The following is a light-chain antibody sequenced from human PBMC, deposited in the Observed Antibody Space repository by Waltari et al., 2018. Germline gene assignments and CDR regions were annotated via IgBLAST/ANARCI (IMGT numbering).Light chain of an antibody. CDR2: AAS. J-gene: IGKJ4*01. V-gene: IGKV1-39*01. Sequence: DIQMTQSPSSLSASVGDRVTITCRASQSISSYLNWSQQKPGKAPKLLIYAASSLQGGVPSRFSGSGSGTDFTLTISSLQPADFATYFCQQSYSTPLTFGGGTKVESK. CDR3: QQSYSTPLT. CDR1: QSISSY.